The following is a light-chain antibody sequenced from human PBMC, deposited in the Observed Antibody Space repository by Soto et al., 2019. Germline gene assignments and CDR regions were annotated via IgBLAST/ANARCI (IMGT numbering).Light chain of an antibody. CDR2: GAS. CDR1: QSVRTY. Sequence: EIVLTQSPVTLSLSPGERATLSCRASQSVRTYLAWYQVKPGQAPRLLIYGASSRATGIPDRFSGSGSGTDFTLTISSLEPEDFVVYYCHQRNNWPTSGQGTKADI. V-gene: IGKV3-11*01. J-gene: IGKJ1*01. CDR3: HQRNNWPT.